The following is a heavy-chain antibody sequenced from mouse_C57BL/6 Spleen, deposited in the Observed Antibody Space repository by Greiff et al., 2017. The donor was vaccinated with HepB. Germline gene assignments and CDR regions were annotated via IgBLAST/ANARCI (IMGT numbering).Heavy chain of an antibody. D-gene: IGHD2-4*01. J-gene: IGHJ2*01. CDR1: GYAFSSSW. CDR2: IDPGDGDT. CDR3: ARSGDYDDY. Sequence: QVQLKQSGPELVKPGASVKISCKASGYAFSSSWMNWVKQRPGKGLEWIGRIDPGDGDTNYNGKFKGKATLTADKSSSTAYMQLSSLTSEDSAVYFCARSGDYDDYWGQGTTLTVSS. V-gene: IGHV1-82*01.